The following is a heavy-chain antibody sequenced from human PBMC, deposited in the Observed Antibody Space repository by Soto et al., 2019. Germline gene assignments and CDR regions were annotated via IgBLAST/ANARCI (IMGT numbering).Heavy chain of an antibody. D-gene: IGHD2-2*01. CDR1: GFTLSRYG. CDR2: ISSSTSYV. J-gene: IGHJ5*01. CDR3: ARDPSEGRVGNWFES. Sequence: GGSLRLSCAASGFTLSRYGMNWLRQAPGKGLEWVASISSSTSYVYYADSVKGRFSTSRDSAKNILYREMYALRTEDTAVYYCARDPSEGRVGNWFESWGQGTLVTVSS. V-gene: IGHV3-21*06.